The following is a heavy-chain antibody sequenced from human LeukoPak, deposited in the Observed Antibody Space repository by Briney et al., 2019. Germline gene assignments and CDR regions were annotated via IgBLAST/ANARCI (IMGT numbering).Heavy chain of an antibody. D-gene: IGHD3-22*01. V-gene: IGHV3-66*01. CDR2: IYSGGST. J-gene: IGHJ6*02. CDR1: GFTVSSNY. CDR3: ARTRGYSYYYGMDV. Sequence: GGSLRLSCAASGFTVSSNYMSWVRQAPGKGLEWVSVIYSGGSTYYADSVKGRFTISRDNSKNTLYLQMNSLGAEDTAVYYCARTRGYSYYYGMDVWGQGTTVTVSS.